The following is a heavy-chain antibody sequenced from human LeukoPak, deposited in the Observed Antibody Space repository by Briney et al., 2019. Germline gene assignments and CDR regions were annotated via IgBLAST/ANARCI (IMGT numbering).Heavy chain of an antibody. V-gene: IGHV3-23*01. J-gene: IGHJ4*02. Sequence: GGSLRLSCATSGFTFRSYAMIWVRQAPERGLQWVSGISGSGTYYADFAKGRFTISRDNSKNTLYLQMNSLRVEDTAVYYCAKASYYYDSSGYGYWGQGTLVTVSP. CDR1: GFTFRSYA. CDR2: ISGSGT. D-gene: IGHD3-22*01. CDR3: AKASYYYDSSGYGY.